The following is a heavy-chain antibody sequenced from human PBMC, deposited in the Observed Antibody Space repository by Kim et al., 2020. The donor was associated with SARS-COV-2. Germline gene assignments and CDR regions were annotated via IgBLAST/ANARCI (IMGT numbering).Heavy chain of an antibody. J-gene: IGHJ4*02. CDR1: GFTFSSHG. CDR3: ARDATTHIVVVTAPPDY. V-gene: IGHV3-33*01. CDR2: IWYDGSNI. Sequence: GGSLRLSCAASGFTFSSHGMHWVRQAPGMGLEWVAVIWYDGSNIYYADSVKGRFTISRDNSKNTLDLQMNSLRAEDTAVYYCARDATTHIVVVTAPPDYLGQGTLVTVSS. D-gene: IGHD2-21*02.